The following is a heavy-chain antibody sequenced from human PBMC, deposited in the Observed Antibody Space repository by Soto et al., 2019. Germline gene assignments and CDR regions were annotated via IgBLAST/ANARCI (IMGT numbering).Heavy chain of an antibody. D-gene: IGHD2-2*01. CDR1: GGSISSGGYS. CDR2: IYHSGST. Sequence: HLQLQESGSGLVKPSQTLSLTCAVSGGSISSGGYSWSWIRQPPGNGLEWIGYIYHSGSTCYNPSLKSRVTISVDRSKNQFSLKLSSVTAADTAVYYCARVPDRWGQGTLVTVSS. CDR3: ARVPDR. V-gene: IGHV4-30-2*01. J-gene: IGHJ5*02.